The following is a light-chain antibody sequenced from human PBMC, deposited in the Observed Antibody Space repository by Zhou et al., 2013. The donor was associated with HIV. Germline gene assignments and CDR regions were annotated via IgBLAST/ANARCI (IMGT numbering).Light chain of an antibody. J-gene: IGKJ2*01. V-gene: IGKV1-17*01. CDR2: AAS. Sequence: DVQVTQSPSTLSASVGDRVTITCRASQGIRNDLGWYQQKPGKAPKRLIYAASSLQSGVPSRFSGSGSGTEFTLTISSLQSEDFAVYYCQQYNNWPPEYTFGQGTKLEIK. CDR1: QGIRND. CDR3: QQYNNWPPEYT.